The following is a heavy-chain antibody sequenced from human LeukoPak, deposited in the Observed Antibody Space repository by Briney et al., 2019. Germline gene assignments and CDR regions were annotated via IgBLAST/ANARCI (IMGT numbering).Heavy chain of an antibody. Sequence: SQTLFLTCTVSGGSISSGDYYWSWIRQPPGKGLEWIGYIYYSGSTYYNPSLKSRVTISVDTSKNQFSLKLSSVTAADTAVYYCARGRPPPEGRPSIVGATYFDYWGQGTLVTVSS. J-gene: IGHJ4*02. V-gene: IGHV4-30-4*01. D-gene: IGHD1-26*01. CDR1: GGSISSGDYY. CDR2: IYYSGST. CDR3: ARGRPPPEGRPSIVGATYFDY.